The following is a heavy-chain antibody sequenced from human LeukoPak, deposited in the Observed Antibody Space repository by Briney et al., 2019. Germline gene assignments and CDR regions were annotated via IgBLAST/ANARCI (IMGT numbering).Heavy chain of an antibody. J-gene: IGHJ5*02. D-gene: IGHD6-13*01. Sequence: PSETLSLTCTVSGGSISSYYWSWIRQPPGKGLEWIGEINHSGSTNYNPSLKSRVTISVDTSKNQFSLKLSSVTAADTAVYYCARGGYSSSWYLFPYNWFDPWGQGTLVTVSS. CDR2: INHSGST. CDR1: GGSISSYY. CDR3: ARGGYSSSWYLFPYNWFDP. V-gene: IGHV4-34*01.